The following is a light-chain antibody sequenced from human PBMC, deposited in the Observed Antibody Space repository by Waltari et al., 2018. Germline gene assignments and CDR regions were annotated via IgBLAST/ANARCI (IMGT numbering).Light chain of an antibody. CDR3: QQYYSTPWT. CDR2: WAS. Sequence: DIVMTQSPDSLAVSLGERATINCKSSQTVLYSSNNKNYLAWYQQKPGQPPKLLIYWASTRESGVPDRFSGSGSGTDFILTISSLQAEDVAVYYYQQYYSTPWTFGQGTKVEIK. J-gene: IGKJ1*01. CDR1: QTVLYSSNNKNY. V-gene: IGKV4-1*01.